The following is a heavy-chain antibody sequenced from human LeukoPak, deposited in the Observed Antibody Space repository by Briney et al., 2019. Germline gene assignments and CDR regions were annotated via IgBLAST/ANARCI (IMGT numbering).Heavy chain of an antibody. Sequence: ASVNVSCKASGYTFTGYYMHWVRQAPGQGLEWMGWIDPNSGGTNYAQKFQGRVTMTRDTSISTAYMELSRLRSDDTAVYYCARGNRITMIVVVITSADYWGQGTLVTVSS. CDR1: GYTFTGYY. CDR3: ARGNRITMIVVVITSADY. D-gene: IGHD3-22*01. V-gene: IGHV1-2*02. J-gene: IGHJ4*02. CDR2: IDPNSGGT.